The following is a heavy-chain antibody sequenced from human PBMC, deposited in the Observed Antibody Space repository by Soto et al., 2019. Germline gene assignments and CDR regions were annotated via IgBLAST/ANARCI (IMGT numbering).Heavy chain of an antibody. J-gene: IGHJ4*02. CDR3: AKAGDDYNSFFDY. CDR1: GFSFTNFG. Sequence: QVQLVESGGGVVHPGGSLRLSCTASGFSFTNFGMHWVRQAPGKELEWVTVFSSDGSTKYYADSVKGRFTISRDNSRNTLFLQMNSLRVEDTATYYCAKAGDDYNSFFDYWGQGILVTVSS. CDR2: FSSDGSTK. D-gene: IGHD4-4*01. V-gene: IGHV3-30*18.